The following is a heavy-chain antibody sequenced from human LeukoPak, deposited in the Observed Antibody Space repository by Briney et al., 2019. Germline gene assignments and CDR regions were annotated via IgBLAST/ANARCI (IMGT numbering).Heavy chain of an antibody. J-gene: IGHJ4*02. V-gene: IGHV1-18*01. CDR3: ARRQGTTLSFDY. Sequence: ASVKVSCKAPGYTFTSYGFSWVRQAPGQGLEWMGWINAYNGNTNYAQKLQGRVTMTTDTSTSTAYMELRSLRFDDTAVYYCARRQGTTLSFDYWGQGTLVTVSS. CDR2: INAYNGNT. D-gene: IGHD1-1*01. CDR1: GYTFTSYG.